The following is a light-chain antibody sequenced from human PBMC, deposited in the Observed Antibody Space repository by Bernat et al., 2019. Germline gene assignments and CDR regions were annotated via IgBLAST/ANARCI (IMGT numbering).Light chain of an antibody. CDR2: YDS. V-gene: IGLV3-21*04. CDR1: NIGSKS. CDR3: QVWDSSSDHVV. J-gene: IGLJ2*01. Sequence: SYVLTQPPSVSVAPGQTARITCGGNNIGSKSVHWYQQKPGQAPVLVIYYDSDRPSGIPERFSGSNSGNMATLTISWVEVGDEADYYCQVWDSSSDHVVFGGGTKLTVL.